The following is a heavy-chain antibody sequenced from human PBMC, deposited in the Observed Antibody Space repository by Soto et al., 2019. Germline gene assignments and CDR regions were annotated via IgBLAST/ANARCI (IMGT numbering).Heavy chain of an antibody. D-gene: IGHD2-2*01. J-gene: IGHJ6*02. Sequence: ASVKVSCKASGYTFTSYAMHWVRQAPGQRLEWMGWINAGNGNTKYSQKFQGRVTITRDTSASTAYMELSSLRSEDTAVYYCARDGGYCSSTSCHDYYYYFYYGMDVWGQGTSVTVSS. CDR1: GYTFTSYA. CDR2: INAGNGNT. V-gene: IGHV1-3*01. CDR3: ARDGGYCSSTSCHDYYYYFYYGMDV.